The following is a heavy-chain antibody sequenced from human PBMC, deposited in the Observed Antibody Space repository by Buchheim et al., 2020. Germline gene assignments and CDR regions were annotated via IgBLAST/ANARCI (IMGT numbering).Heavy chain of an antibody. CDR3: VRGSGYCTNTRCYLFDY. V-gene: IGHV5-51*01. J-gene: IGHJ4*02. Sequence: EVQLVQSGAEVKEPGESLKISCNGSGYTFTEYWIGWVRQMPGKGLEWMGMIFPRDSDMRWSPSFQGQVTISADKSVSSAYLQWSSLKASDSAMYYCVRGSGYCTNTRCYLFDYWGQGTL. D-gene: IGHD2-2*01. CDR1: GYTFTEYW. CDR2: IFPRDSDM.